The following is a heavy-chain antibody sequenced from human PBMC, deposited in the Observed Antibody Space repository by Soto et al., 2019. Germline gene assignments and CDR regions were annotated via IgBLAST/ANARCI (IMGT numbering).Heavy chain of an antibody. V-gene: IGHV3-23*01. D-gene: IGHD3-22*01. CDR1: GFTFSSYA. CDR3: ANSYYYDSSGYPPFDY. CDR2: ISGSGGST. Sequence: GGSLRLSCAASGFTFSSYAMSWVRQAPGKGLEWVSAISGSGGSTYYADSVKGRFTISRDNSKNTLHLQMNSLRAEDTAVYYCANSYYYDSSGYPPFDYWGQGTLVTAPQ. J-gene: IGHJ4*02.